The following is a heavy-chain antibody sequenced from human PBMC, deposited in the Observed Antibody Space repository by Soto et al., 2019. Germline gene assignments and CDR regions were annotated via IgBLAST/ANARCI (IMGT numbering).Heavy chain of an antibody. Sequence: GGSLRLSCAASGFTFNTFAVSWVRQAPGKGLEWVSAISGSGGSTYYADSVKGRFTISRDNSKNTLYLQMNSLRAEDTAVYYCARLSWAPYYDILTGYLDYWGQGTLVTVSS. CDR3: ARLSWAPYYDILTGYLDY. CDR1: GFTFNTFA. V-gene: IGHV3-23*01. D-gene: IGHD3-9*01. CDR2: ISGSGGST. J-gene: IGHJ4*02.